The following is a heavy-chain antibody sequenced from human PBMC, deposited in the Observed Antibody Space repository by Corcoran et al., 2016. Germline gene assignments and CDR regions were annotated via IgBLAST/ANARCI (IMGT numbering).Heavy chain of an antibody. V-gene: IGHV3-53*01. D-gene: IGHD1-26*01. CDR2: IYSGGAA. CDR1: GFTVSTNY. Sequence: EVQLVESGGGWIQPGGSLRLSCAASGFTVSTNYMSWVRQAPGKGLEWVSVIYSGGAAFYADSVKGRFTISRDNSKNTLYLQMNSLSVEDSAVYYCARGWELLDWGQGTLVTVSS. CDR3: ARGWELLD. J-gene: IGHJ4*02.